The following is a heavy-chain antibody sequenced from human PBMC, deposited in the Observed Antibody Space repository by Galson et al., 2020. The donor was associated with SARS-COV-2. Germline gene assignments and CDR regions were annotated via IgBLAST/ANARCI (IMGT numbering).Heavy chain of an antibody. J-gene: IGHJ5*02. CDR3: AKEAGVLRYFDWFTPSFDP. V-gene: IGHV3-30*18. CDR1: GFTFRSNG. CDR2: ISQGGSKK. Sequence: TGGSLRHSCAAPGFTFRSNGMHWGSQAPGKGLAWAAVISQGGSKKYSAHPVKGRFTISRDNSKNTLYLQMNSLRAEDTAVYYCAKEAGVLRYFDWFTPSFDPWGQGTLVTVSS. D-gene: IGHD3-9*01.